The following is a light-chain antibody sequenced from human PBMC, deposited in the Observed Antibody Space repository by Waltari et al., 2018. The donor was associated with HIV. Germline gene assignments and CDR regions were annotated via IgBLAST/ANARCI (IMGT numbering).Light chain of an antibody. Sequence: IVMTQSPDSLAVSLGERATINCRSSQSVLSTSNNQNFLAWYQQKPGQSPKMLIYWASTRVAGVPDRFSGSGSGADFTLTINSLQAEDVAIYYCQQYYSSWTFGQGTKVEIK. CDR1: QSVLSTSNNQNF. CDR3: QQYYSSWT. J-gene: IGKJ1*01. V-gene: IGKV4-1*01. CDR2: WAS.